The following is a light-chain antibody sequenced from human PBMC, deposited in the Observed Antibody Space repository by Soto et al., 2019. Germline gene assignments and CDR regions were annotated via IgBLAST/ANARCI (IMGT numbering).Light chain of an antibody. CDR3: QQDHSFPFT. CDR2: AAS. Sequence: AIQMTQSPSSLSASVGDRVTITCQASQGITDDLNWYQQKPGKAPKLLIYAASSSQSGVPPRFSGSGSGTDFILTITSLQPEDFATYYCQQDHSFPFTFGGGTKVEIK. J-gene: IGKJ4*01. V-gene: IGKV1-6*02. CDR1: QGITDD.